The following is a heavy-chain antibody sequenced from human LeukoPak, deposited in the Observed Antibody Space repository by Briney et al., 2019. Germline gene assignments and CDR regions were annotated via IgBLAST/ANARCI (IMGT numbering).Heavy chain of an antibody. CDR3: AKDGFDY. CDR2: ISSSSSTI. CDR1: GFTFSSYG. Sequence: PGGSLRLSCAASGFTFSSYGMTWVRQAPGKGLEWVSYISSSSSTIYYADSVKGRFTISRDNAKSSLYLQLNSLRAEDTAVYYCAKDGFDYWGQGTLVTVSS. J-gene: IGHJ4*02. V-gene: IGHV3-48*01.